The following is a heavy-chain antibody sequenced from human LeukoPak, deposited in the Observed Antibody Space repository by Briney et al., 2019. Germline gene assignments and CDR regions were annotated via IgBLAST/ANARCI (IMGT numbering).Heavy chain of an antibody. Sequence: AGGSLRLSSAVSGFTFSSYAMSWVRQAPGKGLEYVSGISGGGVTTYYADSVKGRFTVSRDNSKNTLYLQMHSLRAEDTAVYYCARHPYDILTGYGYYYYYMDVWGKGTTVTVSS. CDR2: ISGGGVTT. V-gene: IGHV3-23*01. CDR3: ARHPYDILTGYGYYYYYMDV. J-gene: IGHJ6*03. CDR1: GFTFSSYA. D-gene: IGHD3-9*01.